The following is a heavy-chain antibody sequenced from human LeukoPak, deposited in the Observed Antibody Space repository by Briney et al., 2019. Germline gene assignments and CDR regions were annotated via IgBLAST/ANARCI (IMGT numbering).Heavy chain of an antibody. CDR3: ARPGGWDLLGLDY. CDR1: GFTFGSHA. Sequence: GGSLRLSCAASGFTFGSHAMYWVRQAPGKGLEYVSAISSNGGSTDYANSVKGRFTISRDNSKNTLTLQMGSLRAEDMALYYCARPGGWDLLGLDYWGQGTLVTVSS. J-gene: IGHJ4*02. V-gene: IGHV3-64*01. CDR2: ISSNGGST. D-gene: IGHD1-26*01.